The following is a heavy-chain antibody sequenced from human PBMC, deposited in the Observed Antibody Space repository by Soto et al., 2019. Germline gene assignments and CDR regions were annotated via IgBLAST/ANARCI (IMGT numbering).Heavy chain of an antibody. J-gene: IGHJ6*02. D-gene: IGHD1-26*01. CDR3: ARGSGEEDGSYWQDYGMDF. CDR1: GGTFSSYS. Sequence: QVQLVQSGAEVKKPGSSVKVSCKASGGTFSSYSISWVRQAPGQGLEWMGRIIPILGIANYAQKFQGRVTITADKSTSTAYMELSSLRSEDTAVYYCARGSGEEDGSYWQDYGMDFWGQRTPVTVSS. CDR2: IIPILGIA. V-gene: IGHV1-69*02.